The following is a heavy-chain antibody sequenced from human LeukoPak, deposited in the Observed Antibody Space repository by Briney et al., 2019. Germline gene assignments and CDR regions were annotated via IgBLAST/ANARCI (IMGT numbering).Heavy chain of an antibody. J-gene: IGHJ4*02. D-gene: IGHD6-13*01. CDR3: ARAAGYSSSWYSGDY. Sequence: PGGSLRLPCAASGFTFSSYAMHWVRQAPGKGLEWVAVISYDGSNKYYADSVKGRFTISRDNSKNTLYLQMNSLRAEDTAVYYCARAAGYSSSWYSGDYWGQGTLVTVSS. CDR2: ISYDGSNK. CDR1: GFTFSSYA. V-gene: IGHV3-30-3*01.